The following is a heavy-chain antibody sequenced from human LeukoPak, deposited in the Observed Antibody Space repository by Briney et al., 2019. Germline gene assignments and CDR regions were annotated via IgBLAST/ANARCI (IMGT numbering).Heavy chain of an antibody. CDR2: ISEDGSEK. D-gene: IGHD6-19*01. J-gene: IGHJ5*02. CDR1: GYTFSSWW. V-gene: IGHV3-7*04. Sequence: GGSLRLSCAASGYTFSSWWMNWVRQAPGKGLEWVANISEDGSEKHYVDSVKGRFTISRDNAKNSLYLQMNSLRTEDTAVYYCARDLGWYRAVSWGEGTLVTVSS. CDR3: ARDLGWYRAVS.